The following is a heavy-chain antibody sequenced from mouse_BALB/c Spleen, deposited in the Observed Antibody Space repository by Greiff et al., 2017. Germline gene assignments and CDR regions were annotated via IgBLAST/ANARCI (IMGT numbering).Heavy chain of an antibody. CDR3: ARDMITTGAMDY. J-gene: IGHJ4*01. CDR2: ISSGSSTI. D-gene: IGHD2-4*01. Sequence: EVQLQQSGGGLVQPGGSRKLSCAASGFTFSSFGMHWVRQAPEKGLEWVAYISSGSSTIYYADTVKGRFTISRDNPKNTLFLQMTSLRSEDTAMYYCARDMITTGAMDYWGQGTSVTVSS. CDR1: GFTFSSFG. V-gene: IGHV5-17*02.